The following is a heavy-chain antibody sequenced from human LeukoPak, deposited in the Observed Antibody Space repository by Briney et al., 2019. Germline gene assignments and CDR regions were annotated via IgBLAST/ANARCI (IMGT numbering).Heavy chain of an antibody. V-gene: IGHV1-18*01. CDR1: GYTFTSYG. J-gene: IGHJ4*02. Sequence: ASVKVSCKASGYTFTSYGISWVRQAPGQGLEWMGWISAYNGNTNYAQKLQGRVTMTTDTSTTTAYMELRSLRSDDTAVYYCARDLLLSGSPLYCFDYWGQGTLVTVSS. D-gene: IGHD1-26*01. CDR2: ISAYNGNT. CDR3: ARDLLLSGSPLYCFDY.